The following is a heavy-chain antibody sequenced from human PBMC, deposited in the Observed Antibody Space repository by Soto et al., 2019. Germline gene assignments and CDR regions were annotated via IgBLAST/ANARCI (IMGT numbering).Heavy chain of an antibody. D-gene: IGHD3-22*01. Sequence: GGSLILSCAASGFTFSSYAMSWVRQAPGKGLEWVSAISGSGGSTYYAVSVKGRFTISRDNSKNTLYLQMNRLRAEDTAVYYCAKDQPGYDSSGYYYVYYFDYWGQGTLVTVSS. CDR2: ISGSGGST. V-gene: IGHV3-23*01. CDR1: GFTFSSYA. CDR3: AKDQPGYDSSGYYYVYYFDY. J-gene: IGHJ4*02.